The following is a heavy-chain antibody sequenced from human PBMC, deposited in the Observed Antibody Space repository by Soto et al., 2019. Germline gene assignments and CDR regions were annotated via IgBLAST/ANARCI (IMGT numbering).Heavy chain of an antibody. Sequence: QVQLQESGPGLVKPSGTLSLTCAVSSGSISSSNWWSWVRQPPGKGLEWIGEIYHSGSTNYNPSLNSRVTISVDKSKNQFSLKLSSVTAADTAVYYCARDSTVTTRWDYYYMDVWGKGTTVTVSS. CDR1: SGSISSSNW. CDR3: ARDSTVTTRWDYYYMDV. V-gene: IGHV4-4*02. CDR2: IYHSGST. J-gene: IGHJ6*03. D-gene: IGHD4-17*01.